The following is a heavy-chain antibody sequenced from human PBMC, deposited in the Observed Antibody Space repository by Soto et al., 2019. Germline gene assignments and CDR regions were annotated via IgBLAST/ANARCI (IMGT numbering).Heavy chain of an antibody. D-gene: IGHD2-8*01. Sequence: PSETLSLTCTVSNGSISSYYWNWIRQPPGKGLEWIGDISYSGNTNYNLSLKSRVTISLDTSKSQFSLKLTSVTAADTAVYYCARGRGMEYGRHGMDVWGQGTTVTVSS. CDR2: ISYSGNT. V-gene: IGHV4-59*01. J-gene: IGHJ6*02. CDR3: ARGRGMEYGRHGMDV. CDR1: NGSISSYY.